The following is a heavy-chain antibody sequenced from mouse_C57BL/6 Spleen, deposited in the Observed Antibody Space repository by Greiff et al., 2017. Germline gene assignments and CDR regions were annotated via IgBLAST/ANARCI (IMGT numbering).Heavy chain of an antibody. J-gene: IGHJ2*01. CDR1: GYTFTEYT. CDR3: ARHEVYYGSSYESYFDY. Sequence: QVQLQQSGAELVKPGASVKLSCKASGYTFTEYTIHWVKQRSGQGLEWIGWFYPGSGSIKYNEKFKDKATLTADKSSSTVYMEISRLTSEDSAVYFCARHEVYYGSSYESYFDYWGQGTTLTVSS. CDR2: FYPGSGSI. D-gene: IGHD1-1*01. V-gene: IGHV1-62-2*01.